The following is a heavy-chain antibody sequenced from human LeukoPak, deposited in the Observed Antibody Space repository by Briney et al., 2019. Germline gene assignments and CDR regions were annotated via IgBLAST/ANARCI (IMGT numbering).Heavy chain of an antibody. J-gene: IGHJ3*01. CDR3: AREGGNTWGSFRSVGAFDV. CDR1: GFTLRNNV. CDR2: IWYDGSEK. Sequence: GGSLRLSCAASGFTLRNNVMHWVRQAPGKGLEWVAPIWYDGSEKHYGRSVKGRYGISRDNSENTVYLQMNSLRAEDTAVYYCAREGGNTWGSFRSVGAFDVWGRGTMVTVSS. V-gene: IGHV3-33*01. D-gene: IGHD3-16*02.